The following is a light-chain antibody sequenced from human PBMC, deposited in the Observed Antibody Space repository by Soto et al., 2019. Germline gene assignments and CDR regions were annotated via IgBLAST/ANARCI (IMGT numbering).Light chain of an antibody. Sequence: QSVLTQPASVSGSPGQSITISCTGTSSDVGGYNYVSWYQQHPGKAPKLIIYEVSNRPSGVSNRFSGSKSGTTASLTISGLQAEDEADYYCSSYTSSSPRVFGTGTKLTLL. CDR3: SSYTSSSPRV. V-gene: IGLV2-14*01. CDR2: EVS. CDR1: SSDVGGYNY. J-gene: IGLJ1*01.